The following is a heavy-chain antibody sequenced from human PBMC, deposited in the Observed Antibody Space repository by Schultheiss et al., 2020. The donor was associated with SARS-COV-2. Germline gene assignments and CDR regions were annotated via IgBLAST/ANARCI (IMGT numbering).Heavy chain of an antibody. J-gene: IGHJ6*02. V-gene: IGHV4-4*02. CDR3: ARVGVVPAAAQYYYYGMDV. CDR2: VNHSGST. Sequence: SETLSLTCAVSGGSISSSNWWSWVRQPPGKGLEWIGEVNHSGSTYYNPSLKSRITISVDTSKNQFSLKLSSVTAADTAVYYCARVGVVPAAAQYYYYGMDVWGQGTTVTVSS. D-gene: IGHD2-2*01. CDR1: GGSISSSNW.